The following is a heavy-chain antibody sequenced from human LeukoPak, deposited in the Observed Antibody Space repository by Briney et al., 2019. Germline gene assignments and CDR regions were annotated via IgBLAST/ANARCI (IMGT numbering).Heavy chain of an antibody. CDR1: GFTFSRSS. Sequence: GGSLRLSCAASGFTFSRSSMHWVRQASGKGLEWVGRIRSKANNYGTAYAASVKGRFTISRDDSKNTAYLQMNSLKTEDTAVYYCTSDPTSNWGSFDYWGQGTLVTVSS. D-gene: IGHD7-27*01. CDR3: TSDPTSNWGSFDY. V-gene: IGHV3-73*01. J-gene: IGHJ4*02. CDR2: IRSKANNYGT.